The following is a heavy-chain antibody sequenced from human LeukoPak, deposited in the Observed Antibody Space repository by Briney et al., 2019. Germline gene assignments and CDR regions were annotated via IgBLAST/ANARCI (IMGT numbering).Heavy chain of an antibody. J-gene: IGHJ4*02. CDR3: AKSRGWLQIWDY. V-gene: IGHV3-30*02. CDR2: IRYDGSNK. D-gene: IGHD5-24*01. Sequence: GGSLRLSCAASGFTFSSYGMHWVRQAPGKGLEWVAFIRYDGSNKYYADSVKGRFTISRDNSKNPLYLQMNSLRAEDTAVYYCAKSRGWLQIWDYWGQGTLVTVSS. CDR1: GFTFSSYG.